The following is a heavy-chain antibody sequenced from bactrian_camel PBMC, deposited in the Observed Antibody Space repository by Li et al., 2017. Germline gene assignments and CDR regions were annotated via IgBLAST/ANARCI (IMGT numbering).Heavy chain of an antibody. D-gene: IGHD1*01. CDR1: GYTWTLKY. V-gene: IGHV3-2*01. Sequence: HVQLVESGGGSVQAGGSLKLSCAAEGYTWTLKYMAYFRQAPGKGLEWVSSIESYGYTYNADSVKGRFTISRDNTKNTLSLQMSSLKAEDTAVYYCVRDSWGWGQGTQVTVS. CDR3: VRDSWG. CDR2: IESYGYT. J-gene: IGHJ4*01.